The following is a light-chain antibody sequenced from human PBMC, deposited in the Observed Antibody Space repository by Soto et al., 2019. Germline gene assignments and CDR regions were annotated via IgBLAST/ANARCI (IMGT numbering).Light chain of an antibody. V-gene: IGLV2-11*01. CDR3: CSYAGSYTPVV. CDR1: SSDVGGYNY. Sequence: QSVLTQPRSVSGSPGQSVTISCTGTSSDVGGYNYVSWYQQHPGKAPKLMIYDVSQRPSGVPDRFSGSKSGNTASLTISGLQAEDEADYYCCSYAGSYTPVVFGGGTQLTVL. CDR2: DVS. J-gene: IGLJ2*01.